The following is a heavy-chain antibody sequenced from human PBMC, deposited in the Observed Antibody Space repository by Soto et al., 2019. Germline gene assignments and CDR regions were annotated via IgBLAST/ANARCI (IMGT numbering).Heavy chain of an antibody. CDR1: GFTFSICS. J-gene: IGHJ4*02. V-gene: IGHV3-21*06. CDR2: ISSDSKYI. CDR3: ARDGSGWSRDY. Sequence: GGSLRLSCAASGFTFSICSMNWLRQVPGKGPEWVSSISSDSKYIYHADSVKGRFTISRDNTKNSLWLQMNSLTVEDTAVYYCARDGSGWSRDYWGQGTLVTVSS. D-gene: IGHD6-19*01.